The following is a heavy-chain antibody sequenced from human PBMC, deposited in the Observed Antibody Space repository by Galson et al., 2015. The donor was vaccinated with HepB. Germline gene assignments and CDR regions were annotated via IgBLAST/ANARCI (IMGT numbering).Heavy chain of an antibody. CDR1: GFTFSTYN. Sequence: SLRLSCAASGFTFSTYNMHWVRQAPGKGLEWVAVIWSDGSTECYADSVKGRFTISRDNSKNTLYLHMDSLRAGDTAVYYCARGGGYSGYGLFDYWGQGTLVTVSS. J-gene: IGHJ4*02. CDR2: IWSDGSTE. D-gene: IGHD5-12*01. V-gene: IGHV3-33*01. CDR3: ARGGGYSGYGLFDY.